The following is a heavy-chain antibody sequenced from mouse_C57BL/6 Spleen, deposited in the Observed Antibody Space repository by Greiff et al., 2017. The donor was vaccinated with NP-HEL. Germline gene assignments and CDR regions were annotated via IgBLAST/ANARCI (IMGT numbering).Heavy chain of an antibody. J-gene: IGHJ2*01. V-gene: IGHV1-62-2*01. D-gene: IGHD1-1*01. CDR1: GYTFTEYT. CDR3: ARHEDPLITTVGAADY. CDR2: FYPGSGSI. Sequence: VKLQQSGAELVKPGASVKLSCKASGYTFTEYTIHWVKQRSGQGLEWIGWFYPGSGSIKYNEKFKDKATLTADKSSSTVYMELSRLTSEDSAVYFCARHEDPLITTVGAADYWGQGTTLTVSS.